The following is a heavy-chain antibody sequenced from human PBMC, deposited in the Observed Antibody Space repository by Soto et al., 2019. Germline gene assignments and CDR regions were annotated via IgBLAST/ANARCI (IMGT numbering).Heavy chain of an antibody. CDR1: GYRFSGYG. V-gene: IGHV1-18*01. CDR2: ITAHSGNT. D-gene: IGHD6-19*01. Sequence: ASVKVSCKASGYRFSGYGISWVRQAPGQGLEWMGWITAHSGNTHYPQKFQGRVTMTTDTSTSTAYMELGSLGSDDTATYYCAREAVTGMKDYWGRGTLVTVSS. J-gene: IGHJ4*02. CDR3: AREAVTGMKDY.